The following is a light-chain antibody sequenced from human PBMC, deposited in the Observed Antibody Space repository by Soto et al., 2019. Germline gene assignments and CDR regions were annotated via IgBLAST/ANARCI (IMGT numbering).Light chain of an antibody. J-gene: IGKJ4*01. V-gene: IGKV1-33*01. CDR2: DAS. CDR3: QQYESPPIT. Sequence: DIQMTQSPSSLSASAGDRVTITCQATHDITNFLNWYQQKPGKAPKLLINDASNLETGVPSRFSGSGSGTYFTFTISSLQPEDIATYYCQQYESPPITFGGGTKVEIK. CDR1: HDITNF.